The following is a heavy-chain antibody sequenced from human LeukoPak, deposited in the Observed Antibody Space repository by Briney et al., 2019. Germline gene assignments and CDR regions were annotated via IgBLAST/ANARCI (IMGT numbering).Heavy chain of an antibody. Sequence: KSSETLSLTCTVSGGSISSYYWSWIRQPPGKGLEWIGYIYYSGSTNYNPSLKSRVTISVDTSKNQFSLKLSSVTAADTAVYYCARDRRGWNYDILTSGYYYYGMDVWGQGTTVTVSS. J-gene: IGHJ6*02. V-gene: IGHV4-59*12. D-gene: IGHD3-9*01. CDR1: GGSISSYY. CDR3: ARDRRGWNYDILTSGYYYYGMDV. CDR2: IYYSGST.